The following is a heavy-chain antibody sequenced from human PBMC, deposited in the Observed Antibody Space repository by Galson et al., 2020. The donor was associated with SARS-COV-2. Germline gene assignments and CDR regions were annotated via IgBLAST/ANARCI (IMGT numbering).Heavy chain of an antibody. Sequence: SETLSLTCTVSGGSISSYYWSWIRQPPGKGLEWIGYIYYSGSTNYNPSLKSRVTISVDTSKNQFSLKLSSVTAADTAVYYCARGVTIFGVDYQGWFDPWGQGTLVTVSS. D-gene: IGHD3-3*01. CDR1: GGSISSYY. V-gene: IGHV4-59*01. CDR2: IYYSGST. J-gene: IGHJ5*02. CDR3: ARGVTIFGVDYQGWFDP.